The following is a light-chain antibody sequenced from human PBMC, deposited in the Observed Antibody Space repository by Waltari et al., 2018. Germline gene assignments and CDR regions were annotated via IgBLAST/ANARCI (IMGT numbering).Light chain of an antibody. Sequence: EIVLTQSPATLSLSPGARATLSCRASQSVSSYLARYQQKPGQAPRLLIYDASNRATGIPARFSGSGSGSDFTLTISSLEAEEFAVYYCQQRSNWPSLTFGGGTKVEIK. J-gene: IGKJ4*01. V-gene: IGKV3-11*01. CDR3: QQRSNWPSLT. CDR1: QSVSSY. CDR2: DAS.